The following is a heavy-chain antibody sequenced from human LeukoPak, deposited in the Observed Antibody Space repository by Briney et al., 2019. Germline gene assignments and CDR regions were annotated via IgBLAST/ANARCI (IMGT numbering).Heavy chain of an antibody. CDR1: ILTFNADV. J-gene: IGHJ6*02. V-gene: IGHV3-23*01. D-gene: IGHD5-18*01. CDR3: ARVSGRIQIWPQPFGDGMDV. CDR2: ISGSGGRT. Sequence: PGGSLRLSCAASILTFNADVMGWVRQAPGKGLECISAISGSGGRTYYADSVKGRFAISRDNSGNTLYLQMNSLRLEDTAIYYCARVSGRIQIWPQPFGDGMDVWGQGTTVTVSS.